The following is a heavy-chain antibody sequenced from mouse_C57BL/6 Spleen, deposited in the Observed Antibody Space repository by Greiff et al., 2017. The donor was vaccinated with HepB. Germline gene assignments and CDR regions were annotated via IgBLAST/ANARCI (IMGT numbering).Heavy chain of an antibody. J-gene: IGHJ1*03. D-gene: IGHD1-1*01. CDR3: EIEEYYYGSGGDFDV. CDR1: GYTFTSYW. Sequence: QVQLQQPGAELVKPGASVKVSCKASGYTFTSYWMHWVKQRPGQGLEWIGRIHPSDSDTNYNQKFKGKATLTVDKSSSTAYMQLSSLTSEDSAVYVCEIEEYYYGSGGDFDVWGTGTTVTVSS. CDR2: IHPSDSDT. V-gene: IGHV1-74*01.